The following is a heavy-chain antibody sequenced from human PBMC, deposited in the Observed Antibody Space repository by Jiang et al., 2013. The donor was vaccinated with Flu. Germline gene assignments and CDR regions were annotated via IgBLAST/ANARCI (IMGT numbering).Heavy chain of an antibody. CDR1: GGTFSSYA. V-gene: IGHV1-69*01. J-gene: IGHJ6*02. D-gene: IGHD2-2*01. CDR2: IIPIFGTA. CDR3: ARESLGYCSSTSCYSGYYYYGMDV. Sequence: VQLVESGAEVKKPESSVKVSCKASGGTFSSYAISWVRQAPGQGLEWMGGIIPIFGTANYAQKFQGRVTITADESTSTAYMELSSLRSEDTAVYYCARESLGYCSSTSCYSGYYYYGMDVVGPRDHGHRLL.